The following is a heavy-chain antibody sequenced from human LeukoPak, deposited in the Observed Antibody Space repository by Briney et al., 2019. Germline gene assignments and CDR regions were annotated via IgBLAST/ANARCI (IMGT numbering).Heavy chain of an antibody. D-gene: IGHD1-26*01. CDR1: GFTFSNFV. CDR2: IEGSGST. V-gene: IGHV3-23*01. J-gene: IGHJ4*02. CDR3: ATGTFYEDVLDY. Sequence: PGWSLRLSCAASGFTFSNFVMTWVRQAPGKGLQWVSTIEGSGSTYYADSVRGRFSISRDNSKNTLSLQMNSLRPEDTAVYYCATGTFYEDVLDYWGQGALVTVSS.